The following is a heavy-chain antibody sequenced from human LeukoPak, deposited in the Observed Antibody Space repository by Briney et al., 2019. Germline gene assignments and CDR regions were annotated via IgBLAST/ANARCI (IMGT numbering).Heavy chain of an antibody. Sequence: SETLSLTCTVSGDSISRSTYYWAWIRQPPGKGLEWIGSVYYGRSPYFNPSLGSRATISVDTSKNHFSLKMSSVTAADTAVYYCARSSGTGTFSYWGQGTLVTVSS. CDR3: ARSSGTGTFSY. CDR2: VYYGRSP. V-gene: IGHV4-39*02. CDR1: GDSISRSTYY. J-gene: IGHJ4*02. D-gene: IGHD6-25*01.